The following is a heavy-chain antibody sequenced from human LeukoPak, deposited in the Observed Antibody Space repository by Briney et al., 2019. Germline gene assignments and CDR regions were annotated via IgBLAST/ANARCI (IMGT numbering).Heavy chain of an antibody. CDR1: GGSFSGYY. CDR3: ASQDFGVAIGPSRWFDP. CDR2: INHSGST. Sequence: SETLSLTCAVYGGSFSGYYWSWIRQPPGKGLEWIGEINHSGSTNYNLSLKSRVTISVDTSKNQFSLKLSSVTAAVTAVYYCASQDFGVAIGPSRWFDPWGQGTLVTVYS. J-gene: IGHJ5*02. D-gene: IGHD3-3*01. V-gene: IGHV4-34*01.